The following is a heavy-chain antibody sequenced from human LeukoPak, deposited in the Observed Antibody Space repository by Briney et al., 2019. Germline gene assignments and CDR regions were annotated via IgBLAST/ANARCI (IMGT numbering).Heavy chain of an antibody. D-gene: IGHD2-2*01. Sequence: GGSLRLSCAASGFTFSSYAMSWVRQAPGKGLEWVSAISGSGGSTYYADSVKGRFTISRDNSKNTLYLQMNSLRAEDTAVYYCAKRVVVVPAAMSVSYFDYWGQGTLVTVSS. CDR1: GFTFSSYA. V-gene: IGHV3-23*01. CDR3: AKRVVVVPAAMSVSYFDY. CDR2: ISGSGGST. J-gene: IGHJ4*02.